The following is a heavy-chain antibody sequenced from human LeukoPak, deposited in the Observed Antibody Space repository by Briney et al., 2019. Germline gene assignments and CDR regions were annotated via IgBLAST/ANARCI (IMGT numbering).Heavy chain of an antibody. J-gene: IGHJ5*02. CDR1: GGSFSGYY. CDR2: INHSGST. Sequence: PSETLSLTCAVYGGSFSGYYWSGIRQPPGKGLEWIGEINHSGSTNYNPSLKSRVTISVDTSKNQFSLKLSSVTAADTAVYYCARGGRYCSSTSCHRGHGWFDPWGQGTLVTVSS. V-gene: IGHV4-34*01. D-gene: IGHD2-2*01. CDR3: ARGGRYCSSTSCHRGHGWFDP.